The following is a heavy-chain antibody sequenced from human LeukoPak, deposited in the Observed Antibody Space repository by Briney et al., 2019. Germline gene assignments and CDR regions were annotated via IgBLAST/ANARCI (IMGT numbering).Heavy chain of an antibody. V-gene: IGHV1-18*04. D-gene: IGHD3-10*01. J-gene: IGHJ4*02. Sequence: ASVKVSCKASGYTFSSYGISWVRQAPGQGLEWMGWISACNGNINYIEKFQGRVTMTTDTSTSTAYMELRSLRSDDTAVYYCAREHGSGTYYNPVGFDYWGQGTLVTVSS. CDR1: GYTFSSYG. CDR3: AREHGSGTYYNPVGFDY. CDR2: ISACNGNI.